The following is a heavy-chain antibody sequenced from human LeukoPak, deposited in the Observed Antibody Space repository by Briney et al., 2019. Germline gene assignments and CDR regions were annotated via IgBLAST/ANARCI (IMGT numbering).Heavy chain of an antibody. D-gene: IGHD3-22*01. CDR3: ARGYYYDFSVTPDY. CDR1: GFTFSSYW. V-gene: IGHV3-7*05. Sequence: GGSLRLSCAASGFTFSSYWVTWVRQAPGEGPEWVASIKEDGSEKDYVDSVKGRFTISRDNAKNSLYLQMNSLRAEDTAVYYCARGYYYDFSVTPDYWGQGTLVTVSS. CDR2: IKEDGSEK. J-gene: IGHJ4*02.